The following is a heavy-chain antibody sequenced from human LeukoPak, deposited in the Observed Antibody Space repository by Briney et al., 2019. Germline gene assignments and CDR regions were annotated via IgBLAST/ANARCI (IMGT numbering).Heavy chain of an antibody. D-gene: IGHD3-9*01. CDR3: ASLKRAERYFDISYYFDY. CDR2: INHSGST. J-gene: IGHJ4*02. V-gene: IGHV4-34*01. Sequence: SETLSLTCAVYGGSFSGYYWSWIRQPPGKGLEWIGEINHSGSTNYNPSLKSRVTISVDTSKNQFSLKLSSVTAADTAVYYCASLKRAERYFDISYYFDYWGQGTLVTVSS. CDR1: GGSFSGYY.